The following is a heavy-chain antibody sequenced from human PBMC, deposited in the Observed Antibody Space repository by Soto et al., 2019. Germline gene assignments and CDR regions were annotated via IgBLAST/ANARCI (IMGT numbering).Heavy chain of an antibody. CDR2: INPSGGST. CDR3: ARSYCTNGVCYTLVSDYYYYGMDV. V-gene: IGHV1-46*01. Sequence: ASVKVSCKASGSTFTSYYMHWVRQAPGQGLEWMGIINPSGGSTSYAQKFQGRVTMTRDTSTSTVYMELSSLRSEDTAVYYCARSYCTNGVCYTLVSDYYYYGMDVWGQGTTVTVSS. D-gene: IGHD2-8*01. J-gene: IGHJ6*02. CDR1: GSTFTSYY.